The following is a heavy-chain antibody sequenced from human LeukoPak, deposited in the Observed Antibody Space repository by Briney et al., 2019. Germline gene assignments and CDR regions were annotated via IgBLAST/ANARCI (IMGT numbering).Heavy chain of an antibody. J-gene: IGHJ6*02. D-gene: IGHD3-3*01. Sequence: SVNVSCTASGGTFSSYAISWVRQAPGQGLEWMGGIIPIFGTANYAQKFQGRVTITADESTSTAYMELSSLRSEDTAVYYCARSQGKEWLARMDVWGQGTTVTVSS. V-gene: IGHV1-69*13. CDR2: IIPIFGTA. CDR1: GGTFSSYA. CDR3: ARSQGKEWLARMDV.